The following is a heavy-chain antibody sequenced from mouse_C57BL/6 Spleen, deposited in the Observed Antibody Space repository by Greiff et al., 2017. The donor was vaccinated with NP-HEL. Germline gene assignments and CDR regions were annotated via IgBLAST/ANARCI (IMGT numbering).Heavy chain of an antibody. CDR2: IDPANGNT. CDR3: ASIYYDYDGAMDY. D-gene: IGHD2-4*01. Sequence: VHVKQSVAELVRPGASVKLSCTASGFNIKNTYMHWVKQRPEQGLEWIGRIDPANGNTKYAPKFQGKATITADTSSNTAYLQLSSLTSEDTAIYYCASIYYDYDGAMDYWGQGTSVTVSS. V-gene: IGHV14-3*01. CDR1: GFNIKNTY. J-gene: IGHJ4*01.